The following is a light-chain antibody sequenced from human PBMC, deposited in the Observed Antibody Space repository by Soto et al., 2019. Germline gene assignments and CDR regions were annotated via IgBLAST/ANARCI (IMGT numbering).Light chain of an antibody. Sequence: AIRMTQSPSSLSASTGDRVTITFLASQGISSYLAWYQQKPGKAPKLLIYAASTLQSGVPSRFSGSGSGTDFTLTISCLQSEDFATYYCQQYYSYPPITFGQGTRLEIK. V-gene: IGKV1-8*01. CDR3: QQYYSYPPIT. CDR2: AAS. J-gene: IGKJ5*01. CDR1: QGISSY.